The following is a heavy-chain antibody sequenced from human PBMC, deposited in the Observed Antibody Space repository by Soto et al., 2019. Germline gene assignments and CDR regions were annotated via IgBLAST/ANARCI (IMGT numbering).Heavy chain of an antibody. Sequence: ASVKVSCKASGYTFTSYYMHWVRQAPGQGLEWMGIINPSGGSTSYAQKFQGRVTMTRDTSTSTVYMELSSLRSEDTAVYYCARSLVVVAATPTTFDYWGQGTLVTVSS. V-gene: IGHV1-46*03. CDR3: ARSLVVVAATPTTFDY. CDR2: INPSGGST. CDR1: GYTFTSYY. D-gene: IGHD2-15*01. J-gene: IGHJ4*02.